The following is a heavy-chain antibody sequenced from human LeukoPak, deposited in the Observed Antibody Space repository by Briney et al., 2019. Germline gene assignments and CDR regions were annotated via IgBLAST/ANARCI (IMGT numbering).Heavy chain of an antibody. V-gene: IGHV1-8*02. Sequence: GSVTVSCKASGYTFNGYDINWVRQASGQGLEWMGRLNPHNGHTGYAQKFQGRLTLTRNTSMSTGYMELNNLNFEDPAVYYCVTAVKRVFDFWGQGTLVTVSS. CDR3: VTAVKRVFDF. D-gene: IGHD4-17*01. J-gene: IGHJ4*02. CDR1: GYTFNGYD. CDR2: LNPHNGHT.